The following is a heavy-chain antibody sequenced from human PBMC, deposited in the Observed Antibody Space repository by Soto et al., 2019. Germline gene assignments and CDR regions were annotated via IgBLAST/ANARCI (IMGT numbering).Heavy chain of an antibody. CDR1: GFTFSSYS. D-gene: IGHD3-10*01. J-gene: IGHJ4*02. CDR2: ISSSSSTM. CDR3: AIQGSGSRY. Sequence: EVQLVESGGGLVQPGGSLRLSCAASGFTFSSYSMNWVRQAPGMGLEWVSYISSSSSTMYYADSVRGRFTISRDNAKNSLYLQINSLRAEDTAVYYCAIQGSGSRYWGQGTLVNVSS. V-gene: IGHV3-48*01.